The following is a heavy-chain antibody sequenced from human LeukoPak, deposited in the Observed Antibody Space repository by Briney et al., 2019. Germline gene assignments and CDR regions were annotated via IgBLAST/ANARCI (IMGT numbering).Heavy chain of an antibody. D-gene: IGHD2-21*02. CDR1: GFIFDRFT. Sequence: PGGSLRLSCAASGFIFDRFTIHGVRQLRAKGLEWVSLINRRGHTFYADSVRGRFTISRGNNRNSVFLQMDSLRPEDTALYHCAKEVDCPSDCLFFHSWGQGTLVTVSS. J-gene: IGHJ4*02. V-gene: IGHV3-43*01. CDR3: AKEVDCPSDCLFFHS. CDR2: INRRGHT.